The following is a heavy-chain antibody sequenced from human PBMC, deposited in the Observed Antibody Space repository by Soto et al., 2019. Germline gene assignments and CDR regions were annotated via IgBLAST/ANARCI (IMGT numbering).Heavy chain of an antibody. Sequence: QVQLVESGGGVVQPGRSLRLSCAASGFTFSSYGMHWVRQAPGKGLEWVAVIWYDGSNKYYADYVKGRFTISRDNSKNTAYLQMNSLRAEDTAVYYCARGISARPDDYYYGMDVWGQGTTVTVSS. CDR2: IWYDGSNK. J-gene: IGHJ6*02. CDR3: ARGISARPDDYYYGMDV. V-gene: IGHV3-33*01. D-gene: IGHD6-6*01. CDR1: GFTFSSYG.